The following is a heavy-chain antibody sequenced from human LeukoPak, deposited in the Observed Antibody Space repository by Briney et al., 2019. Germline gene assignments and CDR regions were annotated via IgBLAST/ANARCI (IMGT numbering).Heavy chain of an antibody. D-gene: IGHD3-16*01. CDR3: AKDWADAFDI. V-gene: IGHV3-23*01. Sequence: GGSLRLSCAASGFTFSSYAMSWVPQAPGKGLEWVSAISGSGGSTYYADSVKGRLTISRDNSKNTLYLQMNSLRAEDMAVYYCAKDWADAFDIWGPGTMVTVSS. J-gene: IGHJ3*02. CDR2: ISGSGGST. CDR1: GFTFSSYA.